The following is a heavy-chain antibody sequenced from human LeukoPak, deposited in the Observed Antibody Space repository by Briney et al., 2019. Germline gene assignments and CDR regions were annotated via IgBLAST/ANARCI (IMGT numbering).Heavy chain of an antibody. CDR2: LYYSGST. Sequence: SETLSLTCTVSGGSISSYYWSWIRQPPGKGLEWIGSLYYSGSTYYNPSLKSRVTISVDTSKNQFSLKLRSVTAADTAVYYCARSGSGYLRYYFDYWGQGTLVTVSS. CDR3: ARSGSGYLRYYFDY. CDR1: GGSISSYY. J-gene: IGHJ4*02. D-gene: IGHD5-12*01. V-gene: IGHV4-59*12.